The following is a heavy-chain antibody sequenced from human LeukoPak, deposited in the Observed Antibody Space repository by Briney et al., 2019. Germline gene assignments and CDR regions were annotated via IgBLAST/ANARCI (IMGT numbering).Heavy chain of an antibody. J-gene: IGHJ2*01. CDR2: ISGSGGST. D-gene: IGHD3-10*01. CDR3: ANGGVRETNWYFDL. V-gene: IGHV3-23*01. Sequence: PGGALRVSCAASGFTFSSYVMSGVGQAPGKGLEGVSAISGSGGSTYYADSVKGRFTISRDNSKNTLYLQMNSLRAEDTAVYYCANGGVRETNWYFDLWGRGTLVTVSS. CDR1: GFTFSSYV.